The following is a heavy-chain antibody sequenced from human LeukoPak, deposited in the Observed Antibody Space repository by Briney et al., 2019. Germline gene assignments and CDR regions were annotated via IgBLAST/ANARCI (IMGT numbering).Heavy chain of an antibody. CDR3: ARQTGSGLFILP. CDR1: GGSISSSSHY. J-gene: IGHJ4*02. D-gene: IGHD3/OR15-3a*01. V-gene: IGHV4-39*01. CDR2: IYYTGNT. Sequence: SETLSLTCTVSGGSISSSSHYWGWIRQPPGMGLEWIGSIYYTGNTYYNASLKSQVSISIDTSKNQFSLKLTSVTAADTAVYYCARQTGSGLFILPGGQGTLVTVSS.